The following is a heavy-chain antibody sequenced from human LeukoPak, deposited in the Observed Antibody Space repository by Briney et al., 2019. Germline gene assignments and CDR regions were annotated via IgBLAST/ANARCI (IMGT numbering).Heavy chain of an antibody. V-gene: IGHV3-30*18. CDR2: ISYDGSNK. D-gene: IGHD6-6*01. CDR1: GFTFSSYG. CDR3: VKTRMYSSSPLEY. J-gene: IGHJ4*02. Sequence: GRSLRLSCAASGFTFSSYGMHWVRQAPGKGLEWVAVISYDGSNKYYADSVKGRFTISRDDSKNTLYLQMSSLRVEDTAVYYCVKTRMYSSSPLEYWGQGTLVTVSS.